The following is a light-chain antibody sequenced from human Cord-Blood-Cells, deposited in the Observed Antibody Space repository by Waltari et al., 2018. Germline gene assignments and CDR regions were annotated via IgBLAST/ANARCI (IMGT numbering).Light chain of an antibody. CDR1: QSVSSY. V-gene: IGKV3-11*01. Sequence: EIVLTQSPATLSLSPGESAPLSCRASQSVSSYLAWYQQKPRQAPRLLIYDASNRATGIPARFSGSGSGTDFTLTISSLEPEDFAVYYCQQRSNSLTFDGGTKVEIK. J-gene: IGKJ4*01. CDR3: QQRSNSLT. CDR2: DAS.